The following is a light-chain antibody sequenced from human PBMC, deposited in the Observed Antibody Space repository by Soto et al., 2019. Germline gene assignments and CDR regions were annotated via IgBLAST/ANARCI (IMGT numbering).Light chain of an antibody. CDR2: WAS. V-gene: IGKV4-1*01. J-gene: IGKJ1*01. CDR3: QQYYSAPWT. Sequence: DIVMTQSPDSLAVSLGERDTINCKASQTILYNSNNKNCLAWYQQKPGQPPKLLIYWASTRESGVPDRFSGGGSGTGFTLTISSLQAEDVAVYYCQQYYSAPWTFGQGTKVEIK. CDR1: QTILYNSNNKNC.